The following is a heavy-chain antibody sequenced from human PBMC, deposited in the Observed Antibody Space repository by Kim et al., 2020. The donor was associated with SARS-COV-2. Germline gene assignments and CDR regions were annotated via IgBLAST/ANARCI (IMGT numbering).Heavy chain of an antibody. D-gene: IGHD6-19*01. J-gene: IGHJ4*02. V-gene: IGHV3-74*01. Sequence: GGSLRLSCAASGFTFSSYWMHWVRQAPGKGLVWVSRINSDGSSTSYADSVKGRFTISRDNAKNTLYLQMNSLRAEDTAVYYCASHNRAVAGISRWGQGTLVTVSS. CDR1: GFTFSSYW. CDR2: INSDGSST. CDR3: ASHNRAVAGISR.